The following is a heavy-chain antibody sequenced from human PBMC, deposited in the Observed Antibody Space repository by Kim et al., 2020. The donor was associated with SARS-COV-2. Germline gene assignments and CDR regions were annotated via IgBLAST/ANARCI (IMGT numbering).Heavy chain of an antibody. Sequence: KGRFTISRDNSKNTLYLQMNSLRAEDTAVYYCANPNLLGYCSSTSCPFQHWGQGTLVTVSS. CDR3: ANPNLLGYCSSTSCPFQH. J-gene: IGHJ1*01. D-gene: IGHD2-2*01. V-gene: IGHV3-30*02.